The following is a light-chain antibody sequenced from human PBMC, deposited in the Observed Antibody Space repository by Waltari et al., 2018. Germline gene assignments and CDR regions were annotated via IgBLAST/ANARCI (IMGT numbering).Light chain of an antibody. Sequence: EIVMTQSPATLSVSPGERATLSCRASQSVSSNLAWYQQKPGQAPRLLIYGTSTRATGIAARFSGSGSGTEFTLTISSLQSEDFAVYYCQQYNNWPLFTFGPGTKLDIK. V-gene: IGKV3-15*01. CDR2: GTS. CDR1: QSVSSN. J-gene: IGKJ3*01. CDR3: QQYNNWPLFT.